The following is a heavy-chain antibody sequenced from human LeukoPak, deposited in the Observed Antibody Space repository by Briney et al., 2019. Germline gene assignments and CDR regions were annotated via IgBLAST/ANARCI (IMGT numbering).Heavy chain of an antibody. V-gene: IGHV7-4-1*02. CDR3: ASIAAARLCNWFDP. CDR1: GYTFTSYA. J-gene: IGHJ5*02. CDR2: INTNTGNP. Sequence: GASVKVSCKASGYTFTSYAMNWVRQAPGQGLEWMGWINTNTGNPTYAQGFTGRFVFSLDTSVSTAYLQISSLKAEDTAVYYCASIAAARLCNWFDPWGQGTLVTVSS. D-gene: IGHD6-13*01.